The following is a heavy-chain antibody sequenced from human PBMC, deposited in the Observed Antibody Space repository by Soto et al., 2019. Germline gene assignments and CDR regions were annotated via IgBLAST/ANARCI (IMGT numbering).Heavy chain of an antibody. V-gene: IGHV3-48*03. CDR2: ISSSGTTI. D-gene: IGHD2-15*01. CDR1: GFTFRDYE. J-gene: IGHJ3*01. Sequence: EVQLVESGGGLVQPGGSLRLSCAASGFTFRDYEMHWVRQAPGKGLQWVSYISSSGTTIYYSESVKGRFTISRDTAKNSLYLQLGGLRADDTAVYYCARRIWDPAVVAVATRGAFDVWGQGTMVSVSS. CDR3: ARRIWDPAVVAVATRGAFDV.